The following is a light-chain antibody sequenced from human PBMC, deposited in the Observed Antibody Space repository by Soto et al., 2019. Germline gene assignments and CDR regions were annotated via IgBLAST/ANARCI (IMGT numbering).Light chain of an antibody. J-gene: IGLJ2*01. Sequence: QSALTQPPSASGSPGQSVTISCTGSSSDVGGYNYVSWYQQHPGKAPKLMIYEVSKRPSGVPGRFSGSKSSNTASLTVSGLQTEDEADYYCSSYAGINNLLFGGGTKLTVL. CDR1: SSDVGGYNY. V-gene: IGLV2-8*01. CDR2: EVS. CDR3: SSYAGINNLL.